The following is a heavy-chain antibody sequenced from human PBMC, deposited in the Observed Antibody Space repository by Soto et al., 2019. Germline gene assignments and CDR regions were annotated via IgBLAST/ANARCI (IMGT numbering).Heavy chain of an antibody. CDR3: ARDRRGSGWYDYFDS. V-gene: IGHV3-33*01. D-gene: IGHD6-19*01. Sequence: QVQLVESGGGVVQPGRSLRLSCAASGFTFSSYGMHWVRQAPGKGLEWVAVIWYDGSNANYADSVKGRFTISRDNSKNTPSLQMSSLGAEDTTLYYCARDRRGSGWYDYFDSWSQGTLVTVSS. CDR1: GFTFSSYG. CDR2: IWYDGSNA. J-gene: IGHJ4*02.